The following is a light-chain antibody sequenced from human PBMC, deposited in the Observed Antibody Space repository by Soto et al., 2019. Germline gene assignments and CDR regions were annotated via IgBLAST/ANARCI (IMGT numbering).Light chain of an antibody. Sequence: ERLLTQSPGTLSLSPGETATLSCRASQSMSSDYVAWYQQKPVQAPRLLIFGASSRATGIPDRFSGSGSGTDFSLTINRLEPEDFAVYYCQRYGDSPKYTFGQGTKLEIK. CDR2: GAS. CDR3: QRYGDSPKYT. CDR1: QSMSSDY. J-gene: IGKJ2*01. V-gene: IGKV3-20*01.